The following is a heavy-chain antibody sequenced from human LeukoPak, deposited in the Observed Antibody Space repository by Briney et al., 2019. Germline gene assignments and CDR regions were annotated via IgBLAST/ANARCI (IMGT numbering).Heavy chain of an antibody. V-gene: IGHV3-49*03. D-gene: IGHD6-19*01. CDR1: GFTFSSYS. Sequence: GGSLRLSCAASGFTFSSYSMNWFRQAPGKGLEWVGFIRSKAYGGTTEYAASVKGRFTISRDDSKSIAYLQMNSLKTEDTAVYYCTRQWTVAGTDYFDYWGQGTLVTVSS. J-gene: IGHJ4*02. CDR3: TRQWTVAGTDYFDY. CDR2: IRSKAYGGTT.